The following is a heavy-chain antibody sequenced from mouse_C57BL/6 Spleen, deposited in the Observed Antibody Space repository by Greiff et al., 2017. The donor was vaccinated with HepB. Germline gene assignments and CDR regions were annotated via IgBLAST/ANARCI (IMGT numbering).Heavy chain of an antibody. Sequence: EVQLQQSGPELVKPGASVKISCKASGYSFTGYYMNWVKQSPEKSLEWIGEINPSTGGTTYNQKFKAKATLTVDKSSSTAYMQLKSLTSGDSAVYYCARWGDYYGSSSYAMDYWGQGTSVTVSS. CDR2: INPSTGGT. CDR3: ARWGDYYGSSSYAMDY. D-gene: IGHD1-1*01. J-gene: IGHJ4*01. CDR1: GYSFTGYY. V-gene: IGHV1-42*01.